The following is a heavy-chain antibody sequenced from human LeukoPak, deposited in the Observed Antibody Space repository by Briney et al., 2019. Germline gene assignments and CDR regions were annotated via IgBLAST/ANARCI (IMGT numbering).Heavy chain of an antibody. V-gene: IGHV3-21*01. D-gene: IGHD3-10*01. J-gene: IGHJ2*01. Sequence: PGGSLRLSCAASGFTFSSYNMNWVRQAPGKGLEWVSSITSSSSYSSYIYYPDSVRGRFTISRDNAKNSLYLQMNSLRAEDTAVYYCARAPYGSGTYWYFDPWGRGTLVTVSS. CDR1: GFTFSSYN. CDR2: ITSSSSYSSYI. CDR3: ARAPYGSGTYWYFDP.